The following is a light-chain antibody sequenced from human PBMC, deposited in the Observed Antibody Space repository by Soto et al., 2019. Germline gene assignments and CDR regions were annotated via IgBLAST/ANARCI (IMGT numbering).Light chain of an antibody. CDR3: QQYNSYPT. Sequence: DIQMTQSPSTLSACVGDRVTITCRASQSISSWWAWYQQKPGKAPKLLIYKASSLESGVPSRFSGSGSGTEFTLTISSLQPDDFATYYCQQYNSYPTFGQGTKVEIK. CDR2: KAS. CDR1: QSISSW. J-gene: IGKJ1*01. V-gene: IGKV1-5*03.